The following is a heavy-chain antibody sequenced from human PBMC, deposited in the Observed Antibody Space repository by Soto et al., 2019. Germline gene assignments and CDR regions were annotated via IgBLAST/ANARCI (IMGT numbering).Heavy chain of an antibody. Sequence: SVKVSCKASGGTFSSYTISWVRQAPGQGLEWMGRIIPILGIAYYAQKFQGRVTITADKSTSTAYMELSSLRSEDTAVYYCAKGGSDDYPSYFKPMSGYWGQGTLVTVSS. V-gene: IGHV1-69*02. CDR3: AKGGSDDYPSYFKPMSGY. CDR1: GGTFSSYT. D-gene: IGHD4-17*01. J-gene: IGHJ4*02. CDR2: IIPILGIA.